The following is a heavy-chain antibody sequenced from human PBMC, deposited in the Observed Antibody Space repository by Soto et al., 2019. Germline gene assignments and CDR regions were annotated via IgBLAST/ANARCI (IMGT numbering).Heavy chain of an antibody. CDR3: AKLPAADPLYFDY. CDR1: GFTFISYA. Sequence: GGSLRLSCAASGFTFISYAMSWVRQAPGKGLEWVSAISGSGGSTYYADSVKGRFTISRDNSKNTLYLQMNSLRAEDTAVYYCAKLPAADPLYFDYWGQGTLVTVSS. CDR2: ISGSGGST. V-gene: IGHV3-23*01. J-gene: IGHJ4*02.